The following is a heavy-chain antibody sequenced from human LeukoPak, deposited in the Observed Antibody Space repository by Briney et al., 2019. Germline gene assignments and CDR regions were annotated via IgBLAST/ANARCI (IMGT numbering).Heavy chain of an antibody. CDR2: ISAYNGNT. D-gene: IGHD3-22*01. CDR3: ASARGYYDSSGYLYY. Sequence: ASVKVSCMASDYTFTSYGISWVRQAPGQGLEWMGWISAYNGNTNYAQKLQGRVTMTTDTSTSTAYMELRSLRSDDTAVYYCASARGYYDSSGYLYYWGQGTLVTVSS. V-gene: IGHV1-18*01. J-gene: IGHJ4*02. CDR1: DYTFTSYG.